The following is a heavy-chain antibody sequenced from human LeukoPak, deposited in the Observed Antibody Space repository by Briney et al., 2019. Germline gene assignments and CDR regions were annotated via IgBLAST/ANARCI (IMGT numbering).Heavy chain of an antibody. V-gene: IGHV3-21*01. CDR2: ISSTSTHI. CDR3: ARVSRQWLVYYYYVMDV. J-gene: IGHJ6*02. D-gene: IGHD6-19*01. Sequence: GGSLRLSCAASGFTFSSYSMNWVRQAPGKGLEWVSSISSTSTHIYDADSVKGRFTISRDNAENSLYLQMNSLRVEDTAVYYCARVSRQWLVYYYYVMDVWGQGTTVTVSS. CDR1: GFTFSSYS.